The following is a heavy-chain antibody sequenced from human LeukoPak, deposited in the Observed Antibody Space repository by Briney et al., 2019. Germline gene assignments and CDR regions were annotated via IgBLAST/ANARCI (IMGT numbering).Heavy chain of an antibody. CDR3: ARGDSFSGDY. J-gene: IGHJ4*02. D-gene: IGHD2/OR15-2a*01. V-gene: IGHV3-7*04. Sequence: GGSLRLSCAASGFTFRNYWMSWVRQAPGKGLEWVTNINQGGNEKYYVDSVKGRFTISRDNAKNSLYLQMSSLRAEDTAVYYCARGDSFSGDYWGQGTLVTVSS. CDR2: INQGGNEK. CDR1: GFTFRNYW.